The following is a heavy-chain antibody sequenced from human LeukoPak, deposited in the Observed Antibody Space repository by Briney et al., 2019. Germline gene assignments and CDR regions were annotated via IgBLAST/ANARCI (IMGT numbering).Heavy chain of an antibody. Sequence: SGTLSLTCTVSGGSISNFHWSWIRQPAGKGLEWIGRVHNSGSINYNPSLRGRVTVSVDTSKNQFSLQVNSVTAADTAVYYCASLEGAKDVDVWGTGTTVTVSS. D-gene: IGHD1-26*01. V-gene: IGHV4-4*07. J-gene: IGHJ6*04. CDR2: VHNSGSI. CDR3: ASLEGAKDVDV. CDR1: GGSISNFH.